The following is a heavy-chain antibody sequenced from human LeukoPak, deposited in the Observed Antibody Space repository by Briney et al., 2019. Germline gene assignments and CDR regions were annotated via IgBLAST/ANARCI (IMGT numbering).Heavy chain of an antibody. Sequence: SVKVSCKASGGTFSSYAISWVRQAPGQGLEWMGRIIPILGIANYAQKFQGRVTITADKSTSTAYMELSSLRSEDTAVYYCASREVATIKDYYYYGMDVWGQGTTVTVSS. V-gene: IGHV1-69*04. D-gene: IGHD5-12*01. J-gene: IGHJ6*02. CDR3: ASREVATIKDYYYYGMDV. CDR2: IIPILGIA. CDR1: GGTFSSYA.